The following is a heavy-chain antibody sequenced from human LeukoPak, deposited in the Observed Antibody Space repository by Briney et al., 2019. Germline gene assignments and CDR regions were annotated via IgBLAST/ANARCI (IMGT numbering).Heavy chain of an antibody. CDR2: IIPIFGTA. J-gene: IGHJ4*02. CDR3: ARQGGNYGDYGGFDY. V-gene: IGHV1-69*05. Sequence: ASVKVSCKASRGTFSSYAISWVRQAPGQGVEWMGGIIPIFGTANYAQKFQGRVTITTDESTSTAYMELSSLRSEDTAVYYCARQGGNYGDYGGFDYWGQGTLVTVSS. D-gene: IGHD4-17*01. CDR1: RGTFSSYA.